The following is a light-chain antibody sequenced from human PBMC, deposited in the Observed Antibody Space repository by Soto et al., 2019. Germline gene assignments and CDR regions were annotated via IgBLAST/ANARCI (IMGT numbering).Light chain of an antibody. CDR1: QSLLHSNGYNY. V-gene: IGKV2-28*01. Sequence: DLVMTQSPLSLPVTPGEPASISCRSSQSLLHSNGYNYLDWYLQKPGQSPQLLIYLGSNRASGVPDRFSGSGSGTDFTLKIIRVEAEDVGVYYCMQALQTPWTFGQGTKVEIK. J-gene: IGKJ1*01. CDR3: MQALQTPWT. CDR2: LGS.